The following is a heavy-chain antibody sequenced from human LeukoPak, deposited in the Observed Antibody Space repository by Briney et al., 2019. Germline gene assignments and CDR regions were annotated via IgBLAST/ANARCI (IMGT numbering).Heavy chain of an antibody. CDR1: GGSVSSGGYY. CDR2: VYDSGSG. V-gene: IGHV4-61*08. J-gene: IGHJ4*02. Sequence: PSETLSLTCTVSGGSVSSGGYYWSWIRQPPGKGLDWIGYVYDSGSGEYKPSLSSRVTISIDTSKNQFSLKLNSVTAADTAVYYCARLRSGGYFEYWGQGTLVTVSS. D-gene: IGHD4-17*01. CDR3: ARLRSGGYFEY.